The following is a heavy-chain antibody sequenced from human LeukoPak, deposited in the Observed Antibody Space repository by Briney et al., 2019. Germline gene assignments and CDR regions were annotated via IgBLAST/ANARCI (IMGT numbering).Heavy chain of an antibody. Sequence: SETLSLTCTVSGGSISSYYWSWLRQPPGKGLEWIGYIYYSGSTNYNPSLKSRVTISVDTSKNQFSLKLSSVTAADTAVYYCARGGAREPVVTWGQGTLVTVSS. CDR2: IYYSGST. CDR3: ARGGAREPVVT. V-gene: IGHV4-59*01. J-gene: IGHJ5*02. D-gene: IGHD4-23*01. CDR1: GGSISSYY.